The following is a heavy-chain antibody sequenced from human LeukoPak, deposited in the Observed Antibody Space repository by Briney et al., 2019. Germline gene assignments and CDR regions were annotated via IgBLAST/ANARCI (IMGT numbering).Heavy chain of an antibody. J-gene: IGHJ4*02. CDR3: AKDPLAGSGSYYKRFDY. V-gene: IGHV3-23*01. Sequence: GGSLRLSCAASGFTFSGFAMSWVRQAPGKGLEWISFISGSGGSTDYADSVKGRFTISRNNSKNTLYLQMNSLRAEDTAVYYCAKDPLAGSGSYYKRFDYWGQGTLVTVSS. CDR1: GFTFSGFA. D-gene: IGHD3-10*01. CDR2: ISGSGGST.